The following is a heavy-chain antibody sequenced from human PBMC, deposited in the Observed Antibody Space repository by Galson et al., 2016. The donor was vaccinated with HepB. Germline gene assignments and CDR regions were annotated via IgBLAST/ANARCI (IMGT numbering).Heavy chain of an antibody. CDR3: ARLQPPYGSGTYGWSTSDGFDI. Sequence: HSGAEVKKPGESLKISCEGPGYSLSSFWLVWVRQMPGKGLEWMGVIFPGDSDTRYSPSFQGLVTISADNSISTAYLQWGSLKASDTPMYYCARLQPPYGSGTYGWSTSDGFDIWGQGTMVTVSS. V-gene: IGHV5-51*01. D-gene: IGHD3-10*01. J-gene: IGHJ3*02. CDR1: GYSLSSFW. CDR2: IFPGDSDT.